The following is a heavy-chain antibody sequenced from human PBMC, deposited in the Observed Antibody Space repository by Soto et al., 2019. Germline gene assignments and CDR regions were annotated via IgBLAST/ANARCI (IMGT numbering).Heavy chain of an antibody. CDR2: ISASGSTV. CDR3: VRYCSTTLCNGVATRTFDY. CDR1: RFTFSTYE. Sequence: GGSLRLSCAASRFTFSTYEMNWVRQAPGKGLEWVSYISASGSTVYYADSVKGRFTISRDNTRNSLYLQMNSLRDEDTALYYCVRYCSTTLCNGVATRTFDYWGQGTLVTVSS. V-gene: IGHV3-48*03. J-gene: IGHJ4*02. D-gene: IGHD2-2*01.